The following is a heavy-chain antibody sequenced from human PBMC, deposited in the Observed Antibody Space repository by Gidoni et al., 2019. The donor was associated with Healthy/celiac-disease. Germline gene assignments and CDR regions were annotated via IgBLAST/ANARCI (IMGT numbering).Heavy chain of an antibody. D-gene: IGHD1-1*01. J-gene: IGHJ4*02. CDR1: GYTFTSYD. V-gene: IGHV1-8*01. CDR2: MNPNRGNT. Sequence: QVQLVQSGAEGKKPGASVKVSCKASGYTFTSYDITWVRPATGQGLEWMGWMNPNRGNTGYAQKFQGSVTMTRNTSISPAYMELSSLSSDDTAVYYCARGWRNDVYFDYWGQGTLVTVSS. CDR3: ARGWRNDVYFDY.